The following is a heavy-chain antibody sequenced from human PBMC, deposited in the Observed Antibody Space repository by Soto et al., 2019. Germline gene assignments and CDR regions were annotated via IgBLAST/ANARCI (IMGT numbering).Heavy chain of an antibody. CDR2: FESGGSI. CDR1: GFSVRTNY. CDR3: ARAGVTPHFFDY. V-gene: IGHV3-53*02. Sequence: EVQLVETGGGLIQPGGSLRLSCAASGFSVRTNYMSWVRQAPGKGLDWVSVFESGGSIYYADSVKGRFIISRDYAKNTVDLQMNSLRVEDTAVYYCARAGVTPHFFDYWDQGTLVTVSS. D-gene: IGHD3-3*02. J-gene: IGHJ4*02.